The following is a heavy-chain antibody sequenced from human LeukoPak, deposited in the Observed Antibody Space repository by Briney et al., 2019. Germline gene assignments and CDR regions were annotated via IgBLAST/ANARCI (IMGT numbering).Heavy chain of an antibody. Sequence: GGSLRLSCAASGFTVSSNYMSWVRQAPGKGLEWVSVIYSGGSTYYADSVKGRFTISRDNSKNTLYLQMNSLRAEDTAVYYCARGVVGATYNWFDPWGQGTLVTVSS. V-gene: IGHV3-53*01. CDR1: GFTVSSNY. CDR2: IYSGGST. D-gene: IGHD1-26*01. J-gene: IGHJ5*02. CDR3: ARGVVGATYNWFDP.